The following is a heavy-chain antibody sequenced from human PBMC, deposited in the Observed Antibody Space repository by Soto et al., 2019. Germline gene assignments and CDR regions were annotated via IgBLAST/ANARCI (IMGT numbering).Heavy chain of an antibody. CDR1: GYTFFKNG. J-gene: IGHJ6*02. CDR3: AKNGQPPYYYYGLDV. Sequence: APVKGSWKGSGYTFFKNGISWGGQAPGQGLEWMGWISGYNGDTNYAQKFQDRVSMTIDTSTGTAYMELRSLTSDDTAIYYCAKNGQPPYYYYGLDVWGQGTKVTVSS. V-gene: IGHV1-18*01. D-gene: IGHD2-8*01. CDR2: ISGYNGDT.